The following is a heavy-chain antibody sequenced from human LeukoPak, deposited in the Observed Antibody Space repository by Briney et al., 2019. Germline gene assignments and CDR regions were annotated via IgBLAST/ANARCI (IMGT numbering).Heavy chain of an antibody. CDR2: IRYDGSNK. Sequence: SGGSLRLSCAASGFTFSSYGMHWVRQAPGRGLEWVAFIRYDGSNKYYADSVKGRFTISRDNSKNTLYLQMNSLRAEDTAVHYCAKDRGDGYNAIGYWGQGTLVTVSS. CDR3: AKDRGDGYNAIGY. J-gene: IGHJ4*02. D-gene: IGHD5-24*01. CDR1: GFTFSSYG. V-gene: IGHV3-30*02.